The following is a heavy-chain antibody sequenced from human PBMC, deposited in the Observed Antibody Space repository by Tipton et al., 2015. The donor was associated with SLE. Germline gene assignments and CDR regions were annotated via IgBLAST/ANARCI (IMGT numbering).Heavy chain of an antibody. CDR1: GYSISAGYY. CDR3: AIWNRLRSTVDY. J-gene: IGHJ4*02. CDR2: VYYSGST. V-gene: IGHV4-61*08. D-gene: IGHD1/OR15-1a*01. Sequence: GLVKPSETLSLKCAVSGYSISAGYYWGWVRQPPGKGLEWIGYVYYSGSTNYNPALKSRVTISVDTSKNQFSLKLNSVTAADTAVYLCAIWNRLRSTVDYWGQGKLVSVSS.